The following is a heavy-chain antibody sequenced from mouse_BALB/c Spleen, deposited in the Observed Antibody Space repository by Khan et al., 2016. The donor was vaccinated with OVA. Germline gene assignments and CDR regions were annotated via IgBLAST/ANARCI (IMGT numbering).Heavy chain of an antibody. CDR3: ARRTTGYAMDY. CDR1: GYTFTSNT. CDR2: INPRTSYT. D-gene: IGHD2-14*01. V-gene: IGHV1-4*01. J-gene: IGHJ4*01. Sequence: QVQLKQSGAELARPGASVKMSCKASGYTFTSNTMHWVKQRPGQGLEWIGYINPRTSYTNYNQKFEDKATLTADKSSSTAYIQLSSLTSEDSAVYYCARRTTGYAMDYWGQGTSVTVSS.